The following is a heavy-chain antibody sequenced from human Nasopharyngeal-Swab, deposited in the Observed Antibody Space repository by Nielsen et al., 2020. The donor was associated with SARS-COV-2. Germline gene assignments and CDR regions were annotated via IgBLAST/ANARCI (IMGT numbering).Heavy chain of an antibody. CDR2: INHSGST. J-gene: IGHJ6*02. CDR1: GGSFSGYY. Sequence: GSLRLSCAVYGGSFSGYYWSWIRQPPGKGLEWIGEINHSGSTNYNPSLKSRVTKSVDTSKNQFSLKLSSVTAADTAVYYCARNPPGYYDFIHYGMDVWGQGTTVTVSS. CDR3: ARNPPGYYDFIHYGMDV. D-gene: IGHD3-3*01. V-gene: IGHV4-34*01.